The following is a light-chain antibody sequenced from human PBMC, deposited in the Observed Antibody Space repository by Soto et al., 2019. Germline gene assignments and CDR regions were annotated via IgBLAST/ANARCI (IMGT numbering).Light chain of an antibody. CDR2: QDT. CDR1: KLGDKY. CDR3: QAWDSSTVV. J-gene: IGLJ2*01. Sequence: SYELTQPPSVSVSPGQTASITCSGDKLGDKYASWYQQKPGQSPVLVIYQDTNRPSGIPERFPGSNSGNTATLTISGTQAMDEADYYCQAWDSSTVVFGGGTKLTVL. V-gene: IGLV3-1*01.